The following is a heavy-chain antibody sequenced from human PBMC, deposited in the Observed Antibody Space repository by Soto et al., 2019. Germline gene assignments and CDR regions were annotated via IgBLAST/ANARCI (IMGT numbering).Heavy chain of an antibody. CDR3: AXXXXXXYVGYFDP. CDR2: TYHSGNP. V-gene: IGHV4-30-2*01. J-gene: IGHJ5*02. D-gene: IGHD2-21*01. Sequence: QLQLQESGSRLVKSSETLSLTCGVSGDTISTGGYSWAWIRQPPGKALEWIGHTYHSGNPYYNPSLKSRXXXXXXXXXXXXXXXXXXXXXXXXXXXXCAXXXXXXYVGYFDPWGQGTLVTVSS. CDR1: GDTISTGGYS.